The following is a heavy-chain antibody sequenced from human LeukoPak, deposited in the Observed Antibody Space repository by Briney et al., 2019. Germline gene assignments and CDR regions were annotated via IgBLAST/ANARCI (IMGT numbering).Heavy chain of an antibody. CDR2: ISWNSGSI. V-gene: IGHV3-9*01. Sequence: GGPLRLSCAASGFTFDDYAMHWVRQAPGKGLEWVSGISWNSGSIGYADSVKGRFTISRDNAKNSLYLQMNSLRVEDTALYYCAKDPLAGGMVAFDIWGQGTMVTVSS. J-gene: IGHJ3*02. D-gene: IGHD3-16*01. CDR3: AKDPLAGGMVAFDI. CDR1: GFTFDDYA.